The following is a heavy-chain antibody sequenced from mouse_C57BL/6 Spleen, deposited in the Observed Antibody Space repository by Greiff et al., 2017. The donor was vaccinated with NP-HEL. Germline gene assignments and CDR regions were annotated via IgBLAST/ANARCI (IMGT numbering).Heavy chain of an antibody. CDR1: GFNIKDYY. Sequence: EVQLQQSGAELVRPGASVKLSCTASGFNIKDYYMHWVKQRPEQGLEWIGRIDPEDGGTEYAAKFKGKATMTADTSSTTAYLQLSSLTSEDTAVYYCTTFVYDGLFAYWGQGTLVTVSA. J-gene: IGHJ3*01. CDR2: IDPEDGGT. CDR3: TTFVYDGLFAY. D-gene: IGHD2-3*01. V-gene: IGHV14-1*01.